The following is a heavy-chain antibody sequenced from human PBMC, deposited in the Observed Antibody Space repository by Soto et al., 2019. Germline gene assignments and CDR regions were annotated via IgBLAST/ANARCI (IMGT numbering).Heavy chain of an antibody. CDR1: GFTFSSYG. V-gene: IGHV3-30*18. CDR3: AKDCDYDSSGFDY. Sequence: QVQLVESGGGVVQTGRSLRLSCAASGFTFSSYGMHWVRQAPGKGLEWVAVISYDGSNKYYADSVKGRFTISRDNSKNTLYLQMNSLRAEDTAVYYCAKDCDYDSSGFDYWGQGTLVTVSS. CDR2: ISYDGSNK. D-gene: IGHD3-22*01. J-gene: IGHJ4*02.